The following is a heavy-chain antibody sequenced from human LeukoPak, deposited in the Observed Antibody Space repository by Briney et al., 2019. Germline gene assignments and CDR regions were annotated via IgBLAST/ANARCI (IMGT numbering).Heavy chain of an antibody. D-gene: IGHD3-16*01. J-gene: IGHJ4*02. V-gene: IGHV3-21*01. CDR1: GYTFSRYS. CDR3: ARDYGPNYFDE. CDR2: ISSSSSYI. Sequence: GGSLRLSCAASGYTFSRYSINWVRQAPGKGLEWDSSISSSSSYIYYADSVKGRFTISRDNAKNSLYLQMNSLRAADTAVYYCARDYGPNYFDEWGQGTLVTLSP.